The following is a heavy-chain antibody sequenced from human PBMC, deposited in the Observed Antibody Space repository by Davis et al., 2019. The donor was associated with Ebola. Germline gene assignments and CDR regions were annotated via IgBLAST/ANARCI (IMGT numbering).Heavy chain of an antibody. D-gene: IGHD6-19*01. Sequence: SVKVSCKVSGGTFSYYAISWVRQAPGQGLEWMGGIIPLFGTTNYAQKFQGRVTITADESTNTVYMELGSLGSGDTAVYSCAGDHSNGWFAAFDYWGRGALVTVSS. CDR2: IIPLFGTT. CDR1: GGTFSYYA. J-gene: IGHJ4*02. CDR3: AGDHSNGWFAAFDY. V-gene: IGHV1-69*13.